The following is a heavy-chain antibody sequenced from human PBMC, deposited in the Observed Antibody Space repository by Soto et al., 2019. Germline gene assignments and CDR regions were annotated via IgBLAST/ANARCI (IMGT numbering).Heavy chain of an antibody. J-gene: IGHJ5*02. CDR1: GYTFTSYD. Sequence: ASVKVSCKASGYTFTSYDINWVRQATGQGLEWMGWMNPNSGNTGYAQKFQGRVTMTRNTSISTAYMELSSLRSEDTAVYYCARGRSIRGSGSYSSNWFDPWGQGTLVTVSS. CDR2: MNPNSGNT. CDR3: ARGRSIRGSGSYSSNWFDP. V-gene: IGHV1-8*01. D-gene: IGHD3-10*01.